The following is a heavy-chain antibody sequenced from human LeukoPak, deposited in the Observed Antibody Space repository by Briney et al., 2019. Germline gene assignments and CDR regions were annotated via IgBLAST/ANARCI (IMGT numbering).Heavy chain of an antibody. V-gene: IGHV4-59*01. Sequence: SETLSLTCTVSGGSISSYYWSWIRQPPGKGLEWIGYIYYSGSTNYNPSLKSRVTISVDTSKSQFYLKLSSMTAADTAVYYCARGRIVLVPATVGNYYMDVWGKGTTVTISS. CDR2: IYYSGST. J-gene: IGHJ6*03. CDR1: GGSISSYY. CDR3: ARGRIVLVPATVGNYYMDV. D-gene: IGHD2-2*01.